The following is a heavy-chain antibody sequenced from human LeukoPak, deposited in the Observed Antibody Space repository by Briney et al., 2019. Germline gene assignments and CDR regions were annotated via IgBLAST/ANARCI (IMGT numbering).Heavy chain of an antibody. CDR2: INHSGST. V-gene: IGHV4-34*01. CDR3: ARAEPYYDFWSGYYSDAFDI. J-gene: IGHJ3*02. Sequence: SQTLSLTCAVYGGSFSGYYWSWIRQPPGKGLEWIGEINHSGSTNYNPSLKSRVTISVDTSKNLFSLKLSSVTAADTAVYYCARAEPYYDFWSGYYSDAFDIWGQGTMVTVSS. CDR1: GGSFSGYY. D-gene: IGHD3-3*01.